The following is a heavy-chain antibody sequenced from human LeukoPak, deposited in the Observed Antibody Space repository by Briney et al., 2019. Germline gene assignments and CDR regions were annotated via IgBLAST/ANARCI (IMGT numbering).Heavy chain of an antibody. CDR3: ARDLLRYGSGSYYGY. J-gene: IGHJ4*02. Sequence: GGSLRLSCAASGFTFSDYDMSWIRQAPGKGLEWVSYISSSSSYTNYADSVKGRFTISRDNAKNSLYLQMNSLRAEDTAVYYCARDLLRYGSGSYYGYWGQGTLVTVSS. V-gene: IGHV3-11*05. CDR2: ISSSSSYT. CDR1: GFTFSDYD. D-gene: IGHD3-10*01.